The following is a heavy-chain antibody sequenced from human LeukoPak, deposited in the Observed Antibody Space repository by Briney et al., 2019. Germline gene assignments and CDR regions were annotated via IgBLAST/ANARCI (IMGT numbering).Heavy chain of an antibody. CDR3: AREDPQTTVPEGMDV. J-gene: IGHJ6*02. CDR2: IYYGGTT. V-gene: IGHV4-59*01. CDR1: GGSISYCY. D-gene: IGHD4-17*01. Sequence: PSETLSLTCTVSGGSISYCYWSWIRQSPGKGLEWIGYIYYGGTTNYNPSLKSRVTISVDTSKNQFSLQLRSVTAADTAVYYCAREDPQTTVPEGMDVWGQGTTVTVSS.